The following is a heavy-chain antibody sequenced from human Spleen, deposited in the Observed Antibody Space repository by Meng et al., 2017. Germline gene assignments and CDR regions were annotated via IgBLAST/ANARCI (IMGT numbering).Heavy chain of an antibody. Sequence: GESLKISCAASGFTFSSYGMHWVRQAPGKGLEWVAVISYDGSNKYYADSVKGRFTISRDNSKNALYLQMNSLRAEDTAVYYCARDPTYYYGSGKVWWFDPWGQGTLVTVSS. D-gene: IGHD3-10*01. V-gene: IGHV3-30*19. J-gene: IGHJ5*02. CDR3: ARDPTYYYGSGKVWWFDP. CDR2: ISYDGSNK. CDR1: GFTFSSYG.